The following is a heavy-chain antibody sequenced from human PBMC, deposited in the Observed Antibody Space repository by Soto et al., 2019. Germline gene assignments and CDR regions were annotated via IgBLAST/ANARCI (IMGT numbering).Heavy chain of an antibody. D-gene: IGHD2-2*01. J-gene: IGHJ6*02. V-gene: IGHV1-69*01. CDR2: IIPIFGTA. CDR1: GGTFSSYA. Sequence: QVQLVQSGAEVKKPGSSVKVSCKASGGTFSSYAISWVRQAPGQGLEWMGGIIPIFGTANYAQKFQGRVMITADESTSTAYMELSSLRSEDTAVYYCASGARYCSSTSCYSYGMDVWGQGTTVTVSS. CDR3: ASGARYCSSTSCYSYGMDV.